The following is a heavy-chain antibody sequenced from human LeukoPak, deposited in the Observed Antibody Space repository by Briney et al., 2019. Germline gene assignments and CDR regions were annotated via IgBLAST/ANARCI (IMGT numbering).Heavy chain of an antibody. D-gene: IGHD2-21*02. Sequence: GGSLRLSCAASGFTFSDYYMSWIRQAPGKGLEWVSYISSSGSTIYYADSVKGRFTISRDNAKNSLYLQMNSLRAEDTAVYYCARCGCSGDCYRFGEYYYYYMDVWGKGTTVTISS. CDR3: ARCGCSGDCYRFGEYYYYYMDV. J-gene: IGHJ6*03. CDR1: GFTFSDYY. CDR2: ISSSGSTI. V-gene: IGHV3-11*01.